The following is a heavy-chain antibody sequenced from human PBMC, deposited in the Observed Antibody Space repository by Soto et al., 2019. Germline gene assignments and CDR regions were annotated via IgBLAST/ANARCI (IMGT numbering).Heavy chain of an antibody. D-gene: IGHD2-2*01. Sequence: SETLSLTCAVSGGSISSGGYSWSWIRQPPGKGLEWIGYIYHSGSTYYNPSLKSRVTISVDRSKNQFSLKLSSVTAADTAVYYCARDTRGRCSSTSCYSWFDPWGQGTLVTVSS. V-gene: IGHV4-30-2*01. J-gene: IGHJ5*02. CDR1: GGSISSGGYS. CDR2: IYHSGST. CDR3: ARDTRGRCSSTSCYSWFDP.